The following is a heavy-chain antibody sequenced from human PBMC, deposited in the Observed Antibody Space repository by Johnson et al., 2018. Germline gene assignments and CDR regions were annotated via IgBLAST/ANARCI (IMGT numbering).Heavy chain of an antibody. J-gene: IGHJ6*02. D-gene: IGHD3-22*01. Sequence: VQLVESGGGLVKPGGSLRLSCAASGFTFSSYSMNWVRQAPGKGLEWVSSISSSSSYIYYADSVTGRFTISSDNAKNSLYLQMNSLRAEDTAVYYCAGDKMIVVFGGGMDVWGQGTTVTVSS. V-gene: IGHV3-21*01. CDR3: AGDKMIVVFGGGMDV. CDR2: ISSSSSYI. CDR1: GFTFSSYS.